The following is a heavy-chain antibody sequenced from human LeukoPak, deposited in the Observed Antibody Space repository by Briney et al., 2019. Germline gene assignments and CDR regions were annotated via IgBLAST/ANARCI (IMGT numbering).Heavy chain of an antibody. D-gene: IGHD6-13*01. J-gene: IGHJ5*02. CDR1: GGSISSYY. CDR2: IYYSGST. V-gene: IGHV4-59*08. Sequence: SETLSLTCTVSGGSISSYYWSWIWQPPGKGLEWIGYIYYSGSTNYNPSLKSRVTISVDTSKNQFSLKLSSVTAADTAVYYCARREAAAGISPFDPWGQGTLVTVSS. CDR3: ARREAAAGISPFDP.